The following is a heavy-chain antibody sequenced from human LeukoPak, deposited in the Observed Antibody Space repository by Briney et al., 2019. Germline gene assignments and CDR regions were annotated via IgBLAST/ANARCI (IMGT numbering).Heavy chain of an antibody. Sequence: PSETLSLTCTVSGGSISSSNYYWGWIRQPPGKGLEWIGSISYSGNSYYNPSLKSPVTISVDTSKNQFSLKLTSVTAADTAMYYCARVLLSYDILTGHYLDAFDIWGQGTMVTVSS. D-gene: IGHD3-9*01. CDR2: ISYSGNS. CDR3: ARVLLSYDILTGHYLDAFDI. V-gene: IGHV4-39*07. J-gene: IGHJ3*02. CDR1: GGSISSSNYY.